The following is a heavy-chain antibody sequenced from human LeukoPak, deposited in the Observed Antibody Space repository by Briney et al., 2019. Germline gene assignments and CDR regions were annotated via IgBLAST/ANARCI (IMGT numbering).Heavy chain of an antibody. J-gene: IGHJ3*02. CDR2: IIPIFGTA. CDR1: GGTFSSYA. Sequence: SVKVSCKASGGTFSSYAISWVRQVPGQGLEWMGRIIPIFGTANYAQKFQGRVTITTDESTSTAYMELSSLRSEDTAVYYCARASRNYYDSSGIDAFDIWGQGTMVTVSS. CDR3: ARASRNYYDSSGIDAFDI. D-gene: IGHD3-22*01. V-gene: IGHV1-69*05.